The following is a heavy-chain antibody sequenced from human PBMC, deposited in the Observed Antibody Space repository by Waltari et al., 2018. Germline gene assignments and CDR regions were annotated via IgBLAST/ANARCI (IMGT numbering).Heavy chain of an antibody. Sequence: QVQLVQSGAEVKKPGASVQFSCKASGYTFTSYDINWVGTATGQGLEWMGWLNPNMGKAGYALKIKGRITMTRNKTISTAYVELSSLRSEETAGYYCARASTYSGSYRTDYWGQGTLVTVSS. CDR1: GYTFTSYD. V-gene: IGHV1-8*01. J-gene: IGHJ4*02. D-gene: IGHD1-26*01. CDR3: ARASTYSGSYRTDY. CDR2: LNPNMGKA.